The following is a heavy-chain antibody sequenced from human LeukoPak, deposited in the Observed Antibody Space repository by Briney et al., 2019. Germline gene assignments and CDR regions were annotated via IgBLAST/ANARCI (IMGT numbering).Heavy chain of an antibody. J-gene: IGHJ4*02. D-gene: IGHD1-26*01. CDR3: ARFHTGNYFDY. CDR1: GFTFSNYA. CDR2: ISSSSSYI. Sequence: GGSLRLSCAASGFTFSNYAMSWVRQAPGKGLEWVSSISSSSSYIYYADSVKGRFTISRDNAKNSLYLQMNSLRAEDAAVYYCARFHTGNYFDYWGQGTLVTVSS. V-gene: IGHV3-21*01.